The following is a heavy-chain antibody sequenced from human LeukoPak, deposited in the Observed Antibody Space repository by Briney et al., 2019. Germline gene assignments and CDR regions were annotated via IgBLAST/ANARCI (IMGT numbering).Heavy chain of an antibody. CDR2: MNPNSGNT. Sequence: ASVKVSCKASGYTFTSYDINWVRQATGQGLEWMGWMNPNSGNTGYAQKFQGRVTMTRDTSISTAYLEMRRLRSDDTAVYYCARDRLVVVPAAFAMSYWGQGTLVTVSS. CDR1: GYTFTSYD. J-gene: IGHJ4*02. D-gene: IGHD2-2*01. CDR3: ARDRLVVVPAAFAMSY. V-gene: IGHV1-8*01.